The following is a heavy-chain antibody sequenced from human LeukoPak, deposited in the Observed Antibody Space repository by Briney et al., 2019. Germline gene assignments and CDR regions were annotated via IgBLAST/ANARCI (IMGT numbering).Heavy chain of an antibody. D-gene: IGHD5-18*01. CDR3: AREATANNFDY. J-gene: IGHJ4*02. CDR1: GGSISSYY. Sequence: SETLSLTCTVSGGSISSYYWNWIRQPPGKGLEWIGYIYYRGGTNYNPSLKSRVTISVDTSKNQFSLKLSSVTAADTAVYYCAREATANNFDYWGQGTLVTVSS. CDR2: IYYRGGT. V-gene: IGHV4-59*01.